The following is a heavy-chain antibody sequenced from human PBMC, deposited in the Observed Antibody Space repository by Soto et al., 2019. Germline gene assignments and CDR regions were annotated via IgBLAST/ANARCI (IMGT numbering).Heavy chain of an antibody. Sequence: ASVKVSCKASGYSFTGYYIHWVRQAPRQGLEWLGWINPNSGGTNYAQKFQGWVTMTRDTSISTAYMELSRLRSDDTAVYYCARSAAGPGYLMDVCGQGTTVTVSS. J-gene: IGHJ6*02. D-gene: IGHD6-13*01. V-gene: IGHV1-2*04. CDR2: INPNSGGT. CDR3: ARSAAGPGYLMDV. CDR1: GYSFTGYY.